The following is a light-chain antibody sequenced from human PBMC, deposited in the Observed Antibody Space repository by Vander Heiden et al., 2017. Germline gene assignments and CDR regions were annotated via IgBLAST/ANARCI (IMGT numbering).Light chain of an antibody. J-gene: IGKJ1*01. CDR1: QSISSW. CDR2: KAS. CDR3: QQDNSYSWT. V-gene: IGKV1-5*03. Sequence: DIQMTQSPSTLSASIGDRVTITCRASQSISSWLAWYQQKPGKAPKVLIYKASSLESGVPSRFSGSGSGTEFTLTISSLQPDDFGTYYCQQDNSYSWTFGHGTKVEIK.